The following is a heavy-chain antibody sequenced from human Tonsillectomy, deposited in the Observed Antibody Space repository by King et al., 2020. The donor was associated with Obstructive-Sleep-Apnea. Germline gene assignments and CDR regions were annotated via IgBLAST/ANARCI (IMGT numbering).Heavy chain of an antibody. V-gene: IGHV4-59*08. CDR1: GGSLRSYY. CDR3: ARQAYGLGSPVAY. D-gene: IGHD3-10*01. J-gene: IGHJ4*02. CDR2: VYYTGKT. Sequence: VQLQESGPGLVKPSETLSLTCTVSGGSLRSYYWSWIRQPPGGRLEWIGYVYYTGKTNYNPSLTSRVTISVATSENQFSLKLSSVTAADTAVYYCARQAYGLGSPVAYWGQGTLVTVSS.